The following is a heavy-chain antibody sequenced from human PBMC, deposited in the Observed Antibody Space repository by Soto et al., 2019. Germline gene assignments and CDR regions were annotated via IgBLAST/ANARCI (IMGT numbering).Heavy chain of an antibody. CDR2: VYHTGDT. CDR3: AREIVTAGGNNYFGP. Sequence: PSETLSLTCGVSGGTVASSHWWSWVRQSPGRGLEWIVNVYHTGDTNFNPSLQSRVTFSVDKSNNQFSLRLTSVTAADTAVYFCAREIVTAGGNNYFGPWGPQSLVTVSS. V-gene: IGHV4-4*02. CDR1: GGTVASSHW. J-gene: IGHJ5*02. D-gene: IGHD2-21*02.